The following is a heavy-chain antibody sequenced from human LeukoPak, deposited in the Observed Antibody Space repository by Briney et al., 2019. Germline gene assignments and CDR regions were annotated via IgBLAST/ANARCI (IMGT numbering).Heavy chain of an antibody. V-gene: IGHV3-74*01. CDR3: ARDQVYCSGGYCYFDY. CDR2: ISSDGTST. J-gene: IGHJ4*02. D-gene: IGHD2-15*01. CDR1: GFTFSSYW. Sequence: WGSLTLSCAASGFTFSSYWMHWVRQVPGKGLVWVSRISSDGTSTAYADSVKGRSTISRDNAKNTLYLQMNSLRAEDTAVYYCARDQVYCSGGYCYFDYWGQGTVDPVSS.